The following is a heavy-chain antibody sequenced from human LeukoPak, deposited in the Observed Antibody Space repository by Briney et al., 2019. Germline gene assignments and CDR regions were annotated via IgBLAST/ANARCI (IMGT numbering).Heavy chain of an antibody. J-gene: IGHJ4*02. CDR3: ARAAAGTRSDFDY. CDR1: GFTFSDYY. V-gene: IGHV3-11*05. D-gene: IGHD6-13*01. Sequence: GGSLRLSCAASGFTFSDYYMSWIRQAPGKGLEWVSYISSSGSYTNYADSVKGRFTISRDNAKNSLYLQMNSLRAEDTAVYYCARAAAGTRSDFDYWGQGALVTVSS. CDR2: ISSSGSYT.